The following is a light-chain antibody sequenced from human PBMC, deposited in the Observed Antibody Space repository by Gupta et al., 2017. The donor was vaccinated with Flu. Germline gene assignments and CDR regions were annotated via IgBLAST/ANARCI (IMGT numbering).Light chain of an antibody. CDR3: QQSYSTPPWS. CDR2: AAS. CDR1: QSITSY. Sequence: DIQTTQSPSSLAAAVGDRVTITCRASQSITSYLNWYQQKPGKAPKLLIYAASSLQSGVPSRLSGSGSGTAFTLTISSLQPEDFATYYCQQSYSTPPWSFGQGTKVEIK. V-gene: IGKV1-39*01. J-gene: IGKJ1*01.